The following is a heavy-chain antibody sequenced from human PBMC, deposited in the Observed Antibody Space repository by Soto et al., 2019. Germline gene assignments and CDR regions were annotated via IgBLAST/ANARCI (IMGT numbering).Heavy chain of an antibody. Sequence: PSETLSLTCTVSGGSISSGDYYWSWIRQPPGKGLEWIGYIYYSGSTYYNPSLKSRVTISVDTSKNQFSLKLSSVTAADTAVYYCARSFVRITIFGVVISWFDPWGQGALVTVSS. V-gene: IGHV4-30-4*01. D-gene: IGHD3-3*01. CDR2: IYYSGST. CDR3: ARSFVRITIFGVVISWFDP. J-gene: IGHJ5*02. CDR1: GGSISSGDYY.